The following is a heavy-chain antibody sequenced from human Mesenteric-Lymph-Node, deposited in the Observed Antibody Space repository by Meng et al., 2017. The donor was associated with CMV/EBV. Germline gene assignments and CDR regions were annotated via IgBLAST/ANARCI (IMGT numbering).Heavy chain of an antibody. CDR3: TRFEDLGADPDGISPHGMDV. J-gene: IGHJ6*02. CDR2: IRSEASGGVP. D-gene: IGHD4-23*01. CDR1: GFAFGDFA. Sequence: GESLKISCRSSGFAFGDFAMTWVRQAPGKGLECIGFIRSEASGGVPAYAAAVEGRFTISRDDSKSIAYLQMYGLKTEDTAVYYCTRFEDLGADPDGISPHGMDVWGQGTTVTVSS. V-gene: IGHV3-49*04.